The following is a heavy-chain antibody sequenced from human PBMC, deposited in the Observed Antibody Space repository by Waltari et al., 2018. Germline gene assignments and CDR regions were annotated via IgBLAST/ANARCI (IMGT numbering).Heavy chain of an antibody. J-gene: IGHJ4*02. D-gene: IGHD2-2*01. CDR2: IRGTGGSP. CDR1: GFRFSSHA. Sequence: EVQLLESGGGLVQPGGSLRLSCAASGFRFSSHAMSWVRQAPGKGLEWGSGIRGTGGSPNYADSWKGRFPISRDNSKTALYLQMTSLRAEDTAVYYCAKLPGKYQLVFYFDYWGQGTLVTVSS. V-gene: IGHV3-23*01. CDR3: AKLPGKYQLVFYFDY.